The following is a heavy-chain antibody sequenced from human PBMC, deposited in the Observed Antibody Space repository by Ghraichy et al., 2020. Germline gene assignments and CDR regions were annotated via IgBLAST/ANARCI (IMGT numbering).Heavy chain of an antibody. CDR3: ARASGGPWVVGGLGMDV. Sequence: GGSLRLSCAASGFIFDDYGMNWVRQVPGKGLEWVSGLNWNGTSTGYADSVRGRFTISRDNSKNSLFLQMNSLRADDTALYHCARASGGPWVVGGLGMDVWGRGTTVTVSS. D-gene: IGHD2-15*01. CDR1: GFIFDDYG. J-gene: IGHJ6*02. CDR2: LNWNGTST. V-gene: IGHV3-20*01.